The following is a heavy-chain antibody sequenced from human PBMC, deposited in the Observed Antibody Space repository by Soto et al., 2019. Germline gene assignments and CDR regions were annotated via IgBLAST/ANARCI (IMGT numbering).Heavy chain of an antibody. J-gene: IGHJ5*02. Sequence: QVQQVQSGTEVKKTGASVKVSCKASGYIFTSHGFSWVRQAPGQGLEWLGWISGYNGNTNDAQKLQGRLTITTDIPTSTAYMELRSLSPDDTAVYYCASGPIVLVEGWFDLWGQGTKVTVTS. CDR3: ASGPIVLVEGWFDL. CDR1: GYIFTSHG. D-gene: IGHD2-8*01. V-gene: IGHV1-18*01. CDR2: ISGYNGNT.